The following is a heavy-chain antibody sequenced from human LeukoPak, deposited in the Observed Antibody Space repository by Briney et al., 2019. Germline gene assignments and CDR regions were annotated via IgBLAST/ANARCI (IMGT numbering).Heavy chain of an antibody. D-gene: IGHD4-17*01. CDR2: INHSGST. Sequence: SETLSLTCAVYGGSFSGYYWSWIRQPPGKGLEWIGEINHSGSTNYNPSLKSRVTISVDTSKNQFSLKLSSVTAADTAVYYCARYDYGDFSGAFDIWGQGTMVTVSS. J-gene: IGHJ3*02. CDR3: ARYDYGDFSGAFDI. CDR1: GGSFSGYY. V-gene: IGHV4-34*01.